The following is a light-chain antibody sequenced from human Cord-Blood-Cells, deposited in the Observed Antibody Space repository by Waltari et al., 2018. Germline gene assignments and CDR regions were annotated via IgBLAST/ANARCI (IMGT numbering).Light chain of an antibody. CDR2: WAS. CDR1: PSVLYSSNNKNY. V-gene: IGKV4-1*01. CDR3: QQYYSTPPT. Sequence: DIVMTQSPDSLAVSLGERATINCKSSPSVLYSSNNKNYLAWYQQKPGQPPKLLIYWASTRESGVPDRFSGSGSGTDFTLTISSLQAEDVAVYYCQQYYSTPPTFGGGTKVETK. J-gene: IGKJ4*01.